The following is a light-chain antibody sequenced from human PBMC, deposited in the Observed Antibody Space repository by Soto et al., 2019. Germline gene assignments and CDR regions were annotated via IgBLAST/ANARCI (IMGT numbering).Light chain of an antibody. Sequence: QSVLAQPASVSGSPGQSITISCTGTSSDIGGYNYVSWYQQHPGKAPKLMIYAVTDRPSGIPYRFSGSKSANTASLTISGLQAEDEADYYCCSYTTSGTFVFGTGTKVTVL. CDR2: AVT. CDR1: SSDIGGYNY. V-gene: IGLV2-14*01. CDR3: CSYTTSGTFV. J-gene: IGLJ1*01.